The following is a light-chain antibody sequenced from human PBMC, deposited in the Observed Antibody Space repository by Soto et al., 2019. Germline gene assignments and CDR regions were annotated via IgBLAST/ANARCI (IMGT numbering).Light chain of an antibody. CDR1: SGHSSYA. CDR3: QTWGTGIRV. CDR2: VYSDGSH. V-gene: IGLV4-69*01. Sequence: QSVLTQSPSASASLGASVKLTCTLSSGHSSYAIAWHQQQPQKGPRYLMKVYSDGSHIKGDGIPDRFSGSISGAERYLTISSLQSEDEADYYCQTWGTGIRVFGGGTKLTVL. J-gene: IGLJ3*02.